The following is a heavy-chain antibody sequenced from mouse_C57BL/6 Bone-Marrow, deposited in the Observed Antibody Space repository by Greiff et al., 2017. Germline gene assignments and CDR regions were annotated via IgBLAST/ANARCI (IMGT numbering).Heavy chain of an antibody. CDR1: GFSINSDCY. CDR3: ARGSSYGYAMDY. J-gene: IGHJ4*01. D-gene: IGHD1-1*01. V-gene: IGHV3-3*01. Sequence: EVQLQQSGPSLVRPSQTLSLTCTVTGFSINSDCYWIWIRQFPGNKLEYIGYTFYSGITYYNPSLESRTYITRDTSKNQFSLKLSSVTTEDTATYYCARGSSYGYAMDYWGQGTSVTVSS. CDR2: TFYSGIT.